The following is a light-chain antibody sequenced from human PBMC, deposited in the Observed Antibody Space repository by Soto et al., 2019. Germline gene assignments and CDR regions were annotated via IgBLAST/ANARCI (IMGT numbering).Light chain of an antibody. V-gene: IGKV1-12*01. J-gene: IGKJ4*01. CDR2: AAS. CDR1: QSIGTN. Sequence: DIQMTQSPSSLSASVRDRVTITCRASQSIGTNLNWYHQKPGKAPKLLIYAASSLQSGVPSRFSGSGSGTDFTLTISSLQPEDFATYYCQQANSFPLTFGGGTKVDIK. CDR3: QQANSFPLT.